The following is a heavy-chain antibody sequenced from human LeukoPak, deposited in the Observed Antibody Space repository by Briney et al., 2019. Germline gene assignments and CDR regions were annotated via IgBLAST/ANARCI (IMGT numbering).Heavy chain of an antibody. D-gene: IGHD3-9*01. CDR3: ARGAYYDILTGYGGAFDI. Sequence: GASVKVSCKASGYTFTSYYMHWVRQAPGQGLEWMGIINPSGGSTSYAQKFQGRVTMTRDTSTSTVYMELRSLRSEDTAVYYCARGAYYDILTGYGGAFDIWGQGTTVTVSS. J-gene: IGHJ3*02. V-gene: IGHV1-46*01. CDR2: INPSGGST. CDR1: GYTFTSYY.